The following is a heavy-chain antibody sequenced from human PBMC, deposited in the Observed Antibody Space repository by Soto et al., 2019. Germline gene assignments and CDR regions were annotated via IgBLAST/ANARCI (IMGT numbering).Heavy chain of an antibody. V-gene: IGHV1-18*01. J-gene: IGHJ6*02. D-gene: IGHD6-19*01. CDR3: AREPGVSSGWSYYYYYYGMDV. CDR1: GYTFTSYG. Sequence: GASVKVSCKASGYTFTSYGISWVRQAPGQGLEWMGWISAYNGNTNYAQKLQGRVTMTTDTSTSTAYMELRSLRSDDTAVYYCAREPGVSSGWSYYYYYYGMDVWGQGTTVTVSS. CDR2: ISAYNGNT.